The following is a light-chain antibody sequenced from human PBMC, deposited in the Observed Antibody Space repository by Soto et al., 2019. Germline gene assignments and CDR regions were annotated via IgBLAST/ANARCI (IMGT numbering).Light chain of an antibody. CDR3: QQYGSSPPSVT. J-gene: IGKJ5*01. V-gene: IGKV3-20*01. CDR2: GAS. CDR1: QSVSSAY. Sequence: IVVTQSPGTLSLSTGERVTLSCRAVQSVSSAYLAWYQQKRGQAPRLLIYGASNRATGIPDRFSGSGSGTDFTLTISRLEPEDFAVYYCQQYGSSPPSVTFGQGTRLEIK.